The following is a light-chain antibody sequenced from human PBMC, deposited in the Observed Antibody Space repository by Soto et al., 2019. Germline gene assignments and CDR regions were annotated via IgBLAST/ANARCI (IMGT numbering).Light chain of an antibody. Sequence: LMTHTPLSLSVTPGQPASMSCKSSQSLLHRDGKTYLYWYLQKPGQPPQLLIYEVSNRFSGVPDRFSGSGSGKDLTLKISRVEAEDVGVYYCMQDVELQFPFGGGTKVDIX. CDR3: MQDVELQFP. CDR1: QSLLHRDGKTY. V-gene: IGKV2D-29*01. CDR2: EVS. J-gene: IGKJ4*01.